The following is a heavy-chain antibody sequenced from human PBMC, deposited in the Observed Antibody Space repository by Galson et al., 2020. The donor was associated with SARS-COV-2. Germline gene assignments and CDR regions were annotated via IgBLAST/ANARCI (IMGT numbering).Heavy chain of an antibody. Sequence: ASVKVSCQASGYTFNSYCISWVRQAPGQGLEWMGWISADFGTTNYAQKIQGRFTMTTDTSTSTAYMGLRSLRSYDTAVYFCVRDYYGSGSYNPHFDYWGQGTLVTVSS. J-gene: IGHJ4*02. D-gene: IGHD3-10*01. CDR1: GYTFNSYC. CDR2: ISADFGTT. CDR3: VRDYYGSGSYNPHFDY. V-gene: IGHV1-18*01.